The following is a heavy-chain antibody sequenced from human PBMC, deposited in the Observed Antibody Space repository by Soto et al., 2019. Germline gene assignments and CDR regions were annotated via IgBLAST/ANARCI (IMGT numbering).Heavy chain of an antibody. CDR2: IYYLGST. CDR1: GGSMSEYF. V-gene: IGHV4-59*01. D-gene: IGHD3-10*01. J-gene: IGHJ4*02. CDR3: ARDGYDGSGSPYPAY. Sequence: LSLTCSVSGGSMSEYFWSWIRQSPGKGLEWIGYIYYLGSTDYNPSLKSRVTISVDTSKRQFSLRLTSVTAADTAVYYCARDGYDGSGSPYPAYWGPGTPVTVS.